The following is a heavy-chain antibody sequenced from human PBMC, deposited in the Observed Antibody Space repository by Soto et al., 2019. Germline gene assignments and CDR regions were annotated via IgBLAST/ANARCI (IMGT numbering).Heavy chain of an antibody. J-gene: IGHJ4*02. Sequence: GGSLRLSCAASGFTFSSYGMHWVRQAPGKGLEWVAVISYDGSNKYYADSVKGRFTISRDNSKNTLYLQMNSLRAEDTAVYYCAKGHQRVGLAVAGIFDYWGQGTLVTVSS. D-gene: IGHD6-19*01. CDR2: ISYDGSNK. CDR3: AKGHQRVGLAVAGIFDY. V-gene: IGHV3-30*18. CDR1: GFTFSSYG.